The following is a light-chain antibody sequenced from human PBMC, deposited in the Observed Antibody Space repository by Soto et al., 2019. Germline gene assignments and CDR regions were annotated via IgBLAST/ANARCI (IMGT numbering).Light chain of an antibody. Sequence: DIVMTQSPDSLAVSLGERATINCKSSQTVLYSSNNKNYLAWYQQKPGQPPKLLIYWASTRESGVPDRFRGSGSGTDFALTISSLQAEDVAVYYCQDYDSSPRTFGQGTKVEIK. CDR1: QTVLYSSNNKNY. V-gene: IGKV4-1*01. J-gene: IGKJ1*01. CDR3: QDYDSSPRT. CDR2: WAS.